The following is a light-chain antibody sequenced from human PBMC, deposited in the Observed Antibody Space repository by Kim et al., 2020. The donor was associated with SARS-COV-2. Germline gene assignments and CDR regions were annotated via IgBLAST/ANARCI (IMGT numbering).Light chain of an antibody. CDR3: QQRSNWPGLT. CDR2: DAS. J-gene: IGKJ4*01. CDR1: RSVSSY. V-gene: IGKV3-11*01. Sequence: SPGERATLSCRASRSVSSYLAWYQQKPGQAPRLLIYDASNRATGIPARFSGSGSETDFTLTISSLEPEDFAVYYCQQRSNWPGLTFGGGTKVDIK.